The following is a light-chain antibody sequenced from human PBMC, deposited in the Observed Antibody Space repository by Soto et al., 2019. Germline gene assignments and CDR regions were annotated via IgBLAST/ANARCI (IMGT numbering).Light chain of an antibody. V-gene: IGKV1-39*01. J-gene: IGKJ3*01. Sequence: DIQMTQSPSSLPASVGDRVTITCRASQSISSYLNWYQQKPGKAPKLLIYAASSLQSGVPSRFSGSGSGTDFTLTISSLQPEDFATYYCQQSYSTPNTFGPGTKVDIK. CDR2: AAS. CDR1: QSISSY. CDR3: QQSYSTPNT.